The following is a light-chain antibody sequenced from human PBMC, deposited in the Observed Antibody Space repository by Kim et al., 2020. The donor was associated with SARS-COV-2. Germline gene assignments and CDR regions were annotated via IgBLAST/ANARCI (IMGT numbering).Light chain of an antibody. Sequence: QSALTQPRSVSGSPGQSVTISCTGTSSDVGSYDLVSWYQQHPAKAPKLMISDVSKRPSGVPDRFSGSKSGNTASLTISGLQAEDEADYYCCSYAGRYTWIFGGGTQLTVL. CDR2: DVS. V-gene: IGLV2-11*01. CDR1: SSDVGSYDL. J-gene: IGLJ2*01. CDR3: CSYAGRYTWI.